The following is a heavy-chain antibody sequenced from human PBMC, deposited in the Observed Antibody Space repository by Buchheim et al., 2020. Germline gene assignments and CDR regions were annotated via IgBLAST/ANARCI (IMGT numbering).Heavy chain of an antibody. D-gene: IGHD3-22*01. V-gene: IGHV3-48*04. J-gene: IGHJ4*02. CDR2: ISSTSANI. CDR3: ARVGYDSSGYYYAPFDY. Sequence: EVQLVESGGDLVQPGGSLRLSCAASGFTFSSDSMNWVRQAPGKGLEWLSFISSTSANIQYADSVKGRFTISRDNAKNSLYLQMNSLRAEDTAVYYCARVGYDSSGYYYAPFDYWGQGTL. CDR1: GFTFSSDS.